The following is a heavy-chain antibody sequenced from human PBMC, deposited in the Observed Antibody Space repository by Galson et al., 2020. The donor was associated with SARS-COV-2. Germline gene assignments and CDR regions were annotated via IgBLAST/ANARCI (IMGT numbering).Heavy chain of an antibody. CDR2: MNPNSGHT. Sequence: ASVKVSCKASGYTFTIYDIHWVRQVPGQGLEWMGWMNPNSGHTVYTQKLQGRVTMTRSTSINTAYMELTSLTFQDTAVYYCARMKDYYHGMDVWGQGTTVSVSS. CDR3: ARMKDYYHGMDV. J-gene: IGHJ6*02. CDR1: GYTFTIYD. V-gene: IGHV1-8*01.